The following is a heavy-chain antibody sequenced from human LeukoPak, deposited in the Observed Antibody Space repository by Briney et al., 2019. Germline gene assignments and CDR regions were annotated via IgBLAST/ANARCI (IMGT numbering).Heavy chain of an antibody. Sequence: SETLPLTCTVSRGSLSSYHWSWIRQPPGKGMEGIGYIYYSGSTNYNPSLKSRVTISVDTSKNQFSLKLSSVTAADTAVYYCARAKPSGWFDYWGQGTLVTVSS. V-gene: IGHV4-59*01. CDR3: ARAKPSGWFDY. CDR1: RGSLSSYH. D-gene: IGHD6-19*01. J-gene: IGHJ4*02. CDR2: IYYSGST.